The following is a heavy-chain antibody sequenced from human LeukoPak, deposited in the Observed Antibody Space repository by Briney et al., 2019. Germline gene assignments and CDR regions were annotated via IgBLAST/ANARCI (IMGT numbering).Heavy chain of an antibody. CDR3: ARDLTPLIQLWPRSLDYNYGMDV. V-gene: IGHV3-7*01. Sequence: GGSLRLSCAASGFTFSDYYMNWVRQAPGKGLEWVANIKEDGSEIYYVDSVKGRFTISRDNANNSLYLQMNSLRAEDTAVYYCARDLTPLIQLWPRSLDYNYGMDVWGQGTTVTVSS. CDR1: GFTFSDYY. D-gene: IGHD5-24*01. J-gene: IGHJ6*02. CDR2: IKEDGSEI.